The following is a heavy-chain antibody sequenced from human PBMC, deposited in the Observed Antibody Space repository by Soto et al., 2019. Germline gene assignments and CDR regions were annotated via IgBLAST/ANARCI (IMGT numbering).Heavy chain of an antibody. CDR1: GGSIRSGGYS. CDR2: IYHSGST. CDR3: ARGYYYGSGSLRAYYYYGMDV. J-gene: IGHJ6*02. V-gene: IGHV4-30-2*01. D-gene: IGHD3-10*01. Sequence: QLQLQESGSGLVKPSQTLSLTCAVSGGSIRSGGYSWSWIRQPPGKGLEWIGYIYHSGSTYYNPSLTSRVPISVDRSKNQFSLKLSSVTAADTAVYYWARGYYYGSGSLRAYYYYGMDVWGQGTTVTVSS.